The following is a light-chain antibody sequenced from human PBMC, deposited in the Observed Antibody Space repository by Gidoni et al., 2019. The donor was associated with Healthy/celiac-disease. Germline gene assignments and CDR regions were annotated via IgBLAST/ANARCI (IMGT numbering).Light chain of an antibody. CDR1: SSNIGSNY. CDR3: AAWDDSLSGYV. V-gene: IGLV1-47*01. J-gene: IGLJ1*01. Sequence: QSVLTQPPTASGTPGQTVTISCSGSSSNIGSNYVYWYQQLPGTAPKLLINRNNQRPSGVADRFSGSKSGTSASLAISGLRSEDEADYYCAAWDDSLSGYVFGTGTKVTVL. CDR2: RNN.